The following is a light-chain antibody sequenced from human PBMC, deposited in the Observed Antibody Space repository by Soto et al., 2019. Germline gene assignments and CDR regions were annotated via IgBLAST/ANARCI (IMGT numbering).Light chain of an antibody. V-gene: IGKV3-20*01. CDR2: GAS. CDR1: QSVSSSF. Sequence: EIVLTQSPGTLSLSPWERATLSCRASQSVSSSFLAWYQQKPGQAPRLLIYGASSRATGIPARLSGSGSGTEFTLTISSLESQDFAVYYCQQYYKWPLTFGGGTKVDIK. J-gene: IGKJ4*01. CDR3: QQYYKWPLT.